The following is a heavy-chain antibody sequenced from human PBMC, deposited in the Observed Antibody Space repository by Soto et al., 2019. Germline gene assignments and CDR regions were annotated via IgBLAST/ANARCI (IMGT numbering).Heavy chain of an antibody. D-gene: IGHD1-20*01. CDR2: LYYSGST. Sequence: SETLSLTCTVSGDSISSSDNYWGWIRQPPGKGLEWIVSLYYSGSTYYNPSLKSRVTISVDTSKNQFSLKLSSVTAADTAVYCCARLNRITRRVWFDPWGERTLVTV. J-gene: IGHJ5*02. CDR3: ARLNRITRRVWFDP. CDR1: GDSISSSDNY. V-gene: IGHV4-39*01.